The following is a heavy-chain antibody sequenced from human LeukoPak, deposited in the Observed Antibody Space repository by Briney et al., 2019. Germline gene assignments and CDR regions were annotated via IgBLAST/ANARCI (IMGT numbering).Heavy chain of an antibody. CDR3: AKVSSFDGSGIFDY. CDR1: GFTFYEYG. CDR2: ISGSGGST. J-gene: IGHJ4*02. V-gene: IGHV3-23*01. D-gene: IGHD3-10*01. Sequence: PGGSLRLSCAPSGFTFYEYGMSWVRQAPGKGLEWVSAISGSGGSTYYADSVKGRFTISRDNSKNTLYLQMYSLRAEDTAVYYCAKVSSFDGSGIFDYWGQGTLVTVSS.